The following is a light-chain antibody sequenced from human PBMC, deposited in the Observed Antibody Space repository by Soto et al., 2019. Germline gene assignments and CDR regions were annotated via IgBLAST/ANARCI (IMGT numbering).Light chain of an antibody. V-gene: IGKV3-11*01. CDR3: QQRYNWPPT. CDR1: QNVSSF. Sequence: EIVLSQSPAILSLSPGDRATLSCRASQNVSSFLAWYQQKPGQAPRLLIYDTSNRATGVPARFSASGSGTDFTLTISSLEPEDFAVYFCQQRYNWPPTFGQGTKLEIK. J-gene: IGKJ2*01. CDR2: DTS.